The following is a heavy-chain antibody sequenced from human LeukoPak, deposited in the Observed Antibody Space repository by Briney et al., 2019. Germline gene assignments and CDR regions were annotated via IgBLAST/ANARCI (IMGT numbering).Heavy chain of an antibody. CDR3: AKDRRELMTTVRHLDY. Sequence: PGGSLRLSCAASGFILSSHGMSWVRQAPGKRLEWVSTVTSRGGTDYTDSVKGRFIISRDNSKNTLLLQMNSLRAEDTAVYYCAKDRRELMTTVRHLDYWGQGTLVTVSS. CDR1: GFILSSHG. CDR2: VTSRGGT. D-gene: IGHD4-11*01. J-gene: IGHJ4*02. V-gene: IGHV3-23*01.